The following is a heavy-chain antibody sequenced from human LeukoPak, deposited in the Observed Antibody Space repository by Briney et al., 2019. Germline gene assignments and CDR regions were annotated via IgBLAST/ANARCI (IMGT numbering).Heavy chain of an antibody. CDR1: GFTFSSYS. CDR3: ARGYSSRHWFDP. Sequence: GGSLRLSCAASGFTFSSYSMTWVRQAPGKGLEWVSSISSSSSYIYYADSVKGRFTISRDNAKNSLYLQMNSLRAEDTAVYYCARGYSSRHWFDPWGQGTLVTVSS. J-gene: IGHJ5*02. V-gene: IGHV3-21*01. CDR2: ISSSSSYI. D-gene: IGHD6-13*01.